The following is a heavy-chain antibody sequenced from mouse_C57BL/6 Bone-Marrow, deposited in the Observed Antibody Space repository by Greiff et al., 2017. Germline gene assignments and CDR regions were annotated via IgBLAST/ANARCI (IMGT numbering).Heavy chain of an antibody. V-gene: IGHV1-55*01. J-gene: IGHJ4*01. Sequence: VKLQQPGAELVKPGASVKMSCKASGYTFTSYWITWVKQRPGQGLEWIGDIYPGSGSTNYNEKFKSKATLTVDTSSSTAYVQLSSLTSEDSAVYYCASWGDAMDYWGQGTAVTVSS. CDR1: GYTFTSYW. CDR3: ASWGDAMDY. CDR2: IYPGSGST.